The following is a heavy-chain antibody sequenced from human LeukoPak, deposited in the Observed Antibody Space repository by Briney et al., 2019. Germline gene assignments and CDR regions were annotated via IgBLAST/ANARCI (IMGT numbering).Heavy chain of an antibody. V-gene: IGHV3-23*01. CDR3: AKDQRSSSPDY. Sequence: ETLSLTCTVSGGSISSYYWSWIRQPPGKGLEWVSAISGSGGSTYYADSVKGRFTISRDNSKNTLYLQMNSLRAEDTAVYYCAKDQRSSSPDYWGQGTLVTVSS. J-gene: IGHJ4*02. D-gene: IGHD6-13*01. CDR2: ISGSGGST. CDR1: GGSISSYY.